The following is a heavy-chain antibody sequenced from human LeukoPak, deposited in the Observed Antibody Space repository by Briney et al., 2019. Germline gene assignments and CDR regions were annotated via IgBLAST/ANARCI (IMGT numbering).Heavy chain of an antibody. V-gene: IGHV3-9*01. Sequence: GGSLRLSCAASGFTVSSNHMSWVRQAPGKGLERVSGISWNSGSIGYADSVKGRFTISRDNAKNSLYLQMNSLRAEDTALYYCAKDKGRYGSGSYPYYFDYWGQGTLVTVSS. CDR1: GFTVSSNH. J-gene: IGHJ4*02. CDR2: ISWNSGSI. CDR3: AKDKGRYGSGSYPYYFDY. D-gene: IGHD3-10*01.